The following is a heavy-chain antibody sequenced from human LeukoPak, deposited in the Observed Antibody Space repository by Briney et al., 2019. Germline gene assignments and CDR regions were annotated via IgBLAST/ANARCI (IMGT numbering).Heavy chain of an antibody. CDR1: GYTFTSYG. CDR3: ARGDSSSYYYYYMDV. Sequence: ASVKVSCKASGYTFTSYGISWVRQAPGQGLEWMGWLSAYNGNTNYAQKLQGRVTMTTDTSTSTAYMELRSLRPDDTAVYYCARGDSSSYYYYYMDVWGKGTTVTVSS. D-gene: IGHD2-21*01. V-gene: IGHV1-18*01. J-gene: IGHJ6*03. CDR2: LSAYNGNT.